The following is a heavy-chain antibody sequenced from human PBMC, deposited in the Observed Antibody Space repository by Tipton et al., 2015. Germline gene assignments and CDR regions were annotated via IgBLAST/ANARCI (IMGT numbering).Heavy chain of an antibody. CDR3: ACHDYDLLTRDYQTVDY. J-gene: IGHJ4*02. D-gene: IGHD3-9*01. CDR1: GGSVSSGSYY. V-gene: IGHV4-39*07. Sequence: TLSLTCTVSGGSVSSGSYYWGWIRQPPGKGLEWIGSISHSGNTYYNPSLKSRVTISVDTSKNQFSLRVRSVTAADTAVYYCACHDYDLLTRDYQTVDYWGQGTLVTVSS. CDR2: ISHSGNT.